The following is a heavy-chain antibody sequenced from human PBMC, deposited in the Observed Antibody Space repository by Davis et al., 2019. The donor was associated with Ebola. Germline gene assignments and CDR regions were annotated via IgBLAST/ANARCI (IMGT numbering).Heavy chain of an antibody. CDR3: ARGNYGDYIVLYYYNMDV. V-gene: IGHV4-59*01. CDR1: GGSINNFF. CDR2: IHYLGNT. Sequence: SETLSLTCTVSGGSINNFFWSWIRQPPGKELEWIGNIHYLGNTNFNPSLKSRVTMSVDTSRNQFSLKLSSVTAADTAVYYCARGNYGDYIVLYYYNMDVWGQGTTVTVSS. J-gene: IGHJ6*02. D-gene: IGHD4-17*01.